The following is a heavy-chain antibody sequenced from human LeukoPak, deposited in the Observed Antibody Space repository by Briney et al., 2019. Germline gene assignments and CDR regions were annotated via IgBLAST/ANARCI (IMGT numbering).Heavy chain of an antibody. Sequence: ASVKVSCKASGYTFTSYYMHWVRQAPGQGLEWMGIINPSGGSTSYAQKFQGRVTMTRDMSTSTVYMELSSLRSEDTAVYYCARDLEVKDYGSGSYYNLPFDYWGQGTLVTVSS. V-gene: IGHV1-46*01. CDR2: INPSGGST. D-gene: IGHD3-10*01. J-gene: IGHJ4*02. CDR1: GYTFTSYY. CDR3: ARDLEVKDYGSGSYYNLPFDY.